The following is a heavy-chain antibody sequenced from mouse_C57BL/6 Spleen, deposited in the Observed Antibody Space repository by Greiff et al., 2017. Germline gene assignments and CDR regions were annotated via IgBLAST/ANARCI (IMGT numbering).Heavy chain of an antibody. J-gene: IGHJ3*01. CDR3: ARGDSSGLAWFAY. D-gene: IGHD3-2*02. Sequence: QVQLQQSGAELVKPGASVKISCKASGYAFSSYWMNWVKQRPGKGLEWIGQIYPGDGDTNYNGKFKGKATLTADKSSSTAYMQLSSLTSEDSAVYFCARGDSSGLAWFAYWGQGTLVTVSA. CDR2: IYPGDGDT. V-gene: IGHV1-80*01. CDR1: GYAFSSYW.